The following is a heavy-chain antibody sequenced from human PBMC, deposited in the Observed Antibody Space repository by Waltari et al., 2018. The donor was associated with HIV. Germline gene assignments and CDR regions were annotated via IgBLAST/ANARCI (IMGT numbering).Heavy chain of an antibody. V-gene: IGHV3-11*05. CDR1: GFTFSGHS. Sequence: QVQLVESGGTLVKPGGSLTLSCVGSGFTFSGHSISWVRQAPGKGPEWISYVSSGGSFKNYAESVRGRFTISRDNANNSVFLQMNSLRAEDTAIYYCARVLYDSRRYPSYIDSWGQGTLVTVSS. CDR2: VSSGGSFK. CDR3: ARVLYDSRRYPSYIDS. D-gene: IGHD3-22*01. J-gene: IGHJ4*02.